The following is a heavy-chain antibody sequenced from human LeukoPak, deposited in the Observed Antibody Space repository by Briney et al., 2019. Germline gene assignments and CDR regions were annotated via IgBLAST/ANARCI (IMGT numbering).Heavy chain of an antibody. CDR3: ARERADAFDI. V-gene: IGHV3-7*01. Sequence: DSVKGRFTISRDNAKNSLYLQMNTLKAEDTAVYYCARERADAFDIWGQGTTVTVSS. J-gene: IGHJ3*02.